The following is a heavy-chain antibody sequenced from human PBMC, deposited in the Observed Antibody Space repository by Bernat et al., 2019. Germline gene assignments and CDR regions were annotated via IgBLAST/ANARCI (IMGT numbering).Heavy chain of an antibody. D-gene: IGHD2/OR15-2a*01. CDR1: GFIFSDYG. CDR2: IWYDGTNK. CDR3: ARGEYSGVPNPEFEY. V-gene: IGHV3-33*01. J-gene: IGHJ4*02. Sequence: QAQLVESGGGVVQPGRSLRLSCAASGFIFSDYGMHWVRQAPGKGLEWVAAIWYDGTNKFYADSVKDRFTISRDNSKDTLYLQMNSLRAEDTALYYWARGEYSGVPNPEFEYWGQGTLVTV.